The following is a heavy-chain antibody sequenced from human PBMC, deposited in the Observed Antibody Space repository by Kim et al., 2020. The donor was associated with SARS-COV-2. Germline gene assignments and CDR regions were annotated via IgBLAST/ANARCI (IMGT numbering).Heavy chain of an antibody. CDR1: GGSISSSSYY. CDR3: ARRRYSGSYYVRYYFDY. CDR2: IYYSGST. Sequence: SETLSLTCTVSGGSISSSSYYWGWIRQPPGKGLEWIGSIYYSGSTYYNPSLKSRVTISVDTSKNQFSLKLSSVTAADTAVYYCARRRYSGSYYVRYYFDYWGQGTLVTVSS. V-gene: IGHV4-39*01. D-gene: IGHD1-26*01. J-gene: IGHJ4*02.